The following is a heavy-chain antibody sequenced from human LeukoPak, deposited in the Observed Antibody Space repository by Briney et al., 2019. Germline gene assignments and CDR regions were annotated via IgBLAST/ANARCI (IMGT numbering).Heavy chain of an antibody. V-gene: IGHV1-2*02. CDR2: INPNSGGT. CDR1: GYTFTGYY. J-gene: IGHJ6*02. D-gene: IGHD4-17*01. CDR3: ASDYGDYGSTAYYYYGMDV. Sequence: ASVKVSCKASGYTFTGYYMHWVRQAPGQGLEWMGWINPNSGGTNYAQKFQGRVTMTRDTSISTAYMELSSLRSEDTAVYYCASDYGDYGSTAYYYYGMDVWGQGTTVTVSS.